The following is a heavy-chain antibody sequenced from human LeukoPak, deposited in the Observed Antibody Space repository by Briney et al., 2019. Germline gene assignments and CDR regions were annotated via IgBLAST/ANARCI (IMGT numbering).Heavy chain of an antibody. J-gene: IGHJ6*03. Sequence: PGGSLRLSCAASGFTFDDYGMSWVRQAPGKAMEWVSSITRSGTYIFYADSVKGRFTISRDNAKNSLYLQMDSLGPEDTAVYYCARDPHSGNYGNDYYYYMDVWGKGTTVTISS. V-gene: IGHV3-21*01. CDR3: ARDPHSGNYGNDYYYYMDV. CDR2: ITRSGTYI. D-gene: IGHD1-26*01. CDR1: GFTFDDYG.